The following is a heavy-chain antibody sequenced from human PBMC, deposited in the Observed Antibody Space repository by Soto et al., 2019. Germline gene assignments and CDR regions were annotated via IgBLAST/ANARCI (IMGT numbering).Heavy chain of an antibody. CDR1: GYTFTSYG. CDR3: ARADPLRFLEWLLSY. Sequence: ASVKVSCKASGYTFTSYGISWVRQAPGQGLEWMGWISANNGNANYAQKLQGRVTMTADESTSTAYMELSSLRSEDTAVYYCARADPLRFLEWLLSYWGQGTLVTVSS. J-gene: IGHJ4*02. CDR2: ISANNGNA. V-gene: IGHV1-18*01. D-gene: IGHD3-3*01.